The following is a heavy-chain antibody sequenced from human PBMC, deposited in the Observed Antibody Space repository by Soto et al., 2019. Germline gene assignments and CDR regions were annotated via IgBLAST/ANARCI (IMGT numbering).Heavy chain of an antibody. D-gene: IGHD1-26*01. CDR3: ARPLGGAGDFLFDP. Sequence: GASVKVSCKASGGTFSRHAFSWVRQAPGQGLEWMGGIIPMFGTPNYSEKFQGRLSITADESTTTVYMQLSSLRSEGTAVYYCARPLGGAGDFLFDPWGQGTLVTVSS. CDR2: IIPMFGTP. CDR1: GGTFSRHA. V-gene: IGHV1-69*13. J-gene: IGHJ5*02.